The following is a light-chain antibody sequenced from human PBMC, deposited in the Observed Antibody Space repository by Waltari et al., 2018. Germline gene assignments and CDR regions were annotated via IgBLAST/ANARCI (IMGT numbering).Light chain of an antibody. V-gene: IGLV1-47*01. J-gene: IGLJ3*02. CDR3: ATWDDILRTPL. CDR2: RNN. Sequence: QSVLTQPPSASGTPGQRVTISCSGSSSDIEGSYVYWYQQFPGAAPKLLIYRNNKLPSGVPDRLYGYKVGSSASLAISALRSEDEADYYGATWDDILRTPLFGGGTKLSVL. CDR1: SSDIEGSY.